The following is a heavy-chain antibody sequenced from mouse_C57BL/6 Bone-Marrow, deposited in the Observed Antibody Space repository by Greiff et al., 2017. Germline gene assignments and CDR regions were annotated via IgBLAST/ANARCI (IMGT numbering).Heavy chain of an antibody. V-gene: IGHV14-4*01. D-gene: IGHD1-1*01. CDR2: IDPENGDT. CDR3: TFYYYGSDY. Sequence: VQLKQSGAELVRPGASVKLSCTASGFNITDDYMHWVKQRPEQGLEWIGWIDPENGDTEYASKFQGKATITADTSSNTAYLLLSSLTSEDTAVYYCTFYYYGSDYWGQGTTLTVSS. J-gene: IGHJ2*01. CDR1: GFNITDDY.